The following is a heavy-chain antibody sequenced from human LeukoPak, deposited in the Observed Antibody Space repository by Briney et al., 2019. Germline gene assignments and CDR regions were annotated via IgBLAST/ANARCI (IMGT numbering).Heavy chain of an antibody. CDR1: GYTFTSYG. CDR3: ARDTEEAPTYYYDSSGYSDY. Sequence: ASVKVSCKASGYTFTSYGISWVRQAPGQGPEWMGWINPNSGGTNYAQKFQGRVTMTRDTSIGTAYMELSRLRSDDTAVYYCARDTEEAPTYYYDSSGYSDYWGQGTLVTVSS. D-gene: IGHD3-22*01. V-gene: IGHV1-2*02. CDR2: INPNSGGT. J-gene: IGHJ4*02.